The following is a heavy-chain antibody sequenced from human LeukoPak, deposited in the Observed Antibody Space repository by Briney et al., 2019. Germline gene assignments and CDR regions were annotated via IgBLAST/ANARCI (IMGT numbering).Heavy chain of an antibody. V-gene: IGHV3-11*06. D-gene: IGHD3-10*01. Sequence: PGGSLRLSCAASGFTFSDYYMSWIRQAPGKGPEWVSSISSSSSYIYYADSVKGRFTISRDNAKNSLYLQMNSLRAEDTAVYYCATDLPPPGVIWFGELNWGQGTLVTVSS. J-gene: IGHJ4*02. CDR1: GFTFSDYY. CDR2: ISSSSSYI. CDR3: ATDLPPPGVIWFGELN.